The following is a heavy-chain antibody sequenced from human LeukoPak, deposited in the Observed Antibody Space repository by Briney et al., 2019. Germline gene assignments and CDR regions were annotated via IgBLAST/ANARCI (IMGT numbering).Heavy chain of an antibody. CDR1: GYSFTSYW. J-gene: IGHJ3*02. D-gene: IGHD6-19*01. CDR2: IYPGDSDT. CDR3: ARGGSISDWPYDAFDI. V-gene: IGHV5-51*01. Sequence: GESLKISCKGAGYSFTSYWIGWVRQMSGKGLEWMGIIYPGDSDTRYSPSFQGQVTISADKSISTAYLQWSSLKASDTAMYYCARGGSISDWPYDAFDIWGQGTMVTVSS.